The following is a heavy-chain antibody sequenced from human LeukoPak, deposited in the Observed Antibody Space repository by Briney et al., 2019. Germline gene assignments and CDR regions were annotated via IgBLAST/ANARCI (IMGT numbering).Heavy chain of an antibody. Sequence: GGSLRLSCASSGFTFSSYAMSWVRQAPGKGLEWVSTIGGTGVRTYYADSVKGRFTISRDNSKNTLYLQINSLRAEDTAVYYCAKDGGEYYDILTGYYPRLYYMDVWGKGTTVTISS. CDR1: GFTFSSYA. CDR2: IGGTGVRT. CDR3: AKDGGEYYDILTGYYPRLYYMDV. D-gene: IGHD3-9*01. V-gene: IGHV3-23*01. J-gene: IGHJ6*03.